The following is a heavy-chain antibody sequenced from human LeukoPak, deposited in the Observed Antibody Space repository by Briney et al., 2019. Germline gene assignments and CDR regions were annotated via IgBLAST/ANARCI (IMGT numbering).Heavy chain of an antibody. CDR1: GGSFSGYY. Sequence: PSETLSLTCAVYGGSFSGYYWSWICQPPGKRLEWIGEINHSGSTNYNPSLKSRVTISVDTSKNQFSLKLSSVTAADTAVYYCARAKVVNAANAFDIWGQGTMVTVSS. CDR3: ARAKVVNAANAFDI. V-gene: IGHV4-34*01. J-gene: IGHJ3*02. D-gene: IGHD3-22*01. CDR2: INHSGST.